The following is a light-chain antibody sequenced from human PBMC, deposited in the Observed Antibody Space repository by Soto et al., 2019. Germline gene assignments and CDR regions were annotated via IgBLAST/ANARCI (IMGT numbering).Light chain of an antibody. J-gene: IGKJ5*01. V-gene: IGKV3-20*01. Sequence: VLTQSPGTLSLSPGESAALSCRASQPVSSNFLAWYQQKPGQAPRLLIYGVSSRASGIPDRFFGSGSGTDFTLTINRLDPEDFAVYYCQQYANSPITFGQGTLLEIK. CDR3: QQYANSPIT. CDR2: GVS. CDR1: QPVSSNF.